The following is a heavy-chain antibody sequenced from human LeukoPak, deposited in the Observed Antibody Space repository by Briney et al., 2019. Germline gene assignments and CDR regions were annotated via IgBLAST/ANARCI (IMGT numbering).Heavy chain of an antibody. CDR1: GYTFTSYA. D-gene: IGHD6-13*01. V-gene: IGHV1-2*04. J-gene: IGHJ5*02. CDR2: INPNSGGT. Sequence: ASVKVSCKASGYTFTSYAMDWVRQAPGQRLEWIGWINPNSGGTNYAQKFQGWVTMTRDTSISTAYMELSRLRSDDTAVYYCARGQFSSSWYAGSNWFDPWGQGTLVTVSS. CDR3: ARGQFSSSWYAGSNWFDP.